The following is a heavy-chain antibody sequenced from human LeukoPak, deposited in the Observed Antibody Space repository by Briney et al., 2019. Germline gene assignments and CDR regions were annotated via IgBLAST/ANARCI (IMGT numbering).Heavy chain of an antibody. CDR1: GGSFSGYY. Sequence: RASETLSLTCAVYGGSFSGYYWSWIRQPPGKGLEWIGYIYYSGSTNYNPSLKSRVTISVDTSKNQFSLKLSSVTAADTAVYYCARGPARATRPYNWFDPWGQGTLVTVSS. CDR3: ARGPARATRPYNWFDP. D-gene: IGHD5-24*01. V-gene: IGHV4-59*01. J-gene: IGHJ5*02. CDR2: IYYSGST.